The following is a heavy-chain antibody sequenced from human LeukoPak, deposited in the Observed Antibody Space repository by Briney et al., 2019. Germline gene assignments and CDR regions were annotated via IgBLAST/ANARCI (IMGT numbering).Heavy chain of an antibody. J-gene: IGHJ4*02. Sequence: ASVKVSCKASGGTFSSYAISWVRQAPGQGLEWMGGIIPIFGTANYARKFQGRVTITADESTSTVYMELSSLRSEDTAVYYCGRGTRVFADYWGQGTLVTVSS. V-gene: IGHV1-69*13. CDR2: IIPIFGTA. D-gene: IGHD1-14*01. CDR3: GRGTRVFADY. CDR1: GGTFSSYA.